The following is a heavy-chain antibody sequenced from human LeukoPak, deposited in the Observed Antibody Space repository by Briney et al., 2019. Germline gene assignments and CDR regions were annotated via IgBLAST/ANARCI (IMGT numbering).Heavy chain of an antibody. Sequence: SETLSLTCAVYGGSFSGYYWSWIRQPPGKGLEWIGEINHSGSTNYNPSLKSRVTISVDTSKNQFSLKLSSVTAADTAVYYCATLGCGYCSSTSCSNYWGQGTLVTVSS. V-gene: IGHV4-34*01. J-gene: IGHJ4*02. CDR1: GGSFSGYY. CDR3: ATLGCGYCSSTSCSNY. D-gene: IGHD2-2*01. CDR2: INHSGST.